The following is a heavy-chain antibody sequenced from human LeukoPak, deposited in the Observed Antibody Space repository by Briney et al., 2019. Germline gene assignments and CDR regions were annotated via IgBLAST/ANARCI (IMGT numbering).Heavy chain of an antibody. Sequence: SETLSLTCTVSGGSISSYYWSWIRQPPGKGLEWIGDIYYSGSTNYNPSLKSRVTMSLDRSKNQFALRLTYVTAADTVVFYCAGHRAEMATMTDDAFDMWGRGTMVTVSS. D-gene: IGHD5-24*01. CDR2: IYYSGST. J-gene: IGHJ3*02. V-gene: IGHV4-59*08. CDR3: AGHRAEMATMTDDAFDM. CDR1: GGSISSYY.